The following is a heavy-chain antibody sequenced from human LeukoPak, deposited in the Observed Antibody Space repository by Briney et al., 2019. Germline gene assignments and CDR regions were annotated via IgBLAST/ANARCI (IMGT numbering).Heavy chain of an antibody. CDR1: GGSFSGYY. D-gene: IGHD6-19*01. CDR2: IYYSGST. CDR3: ARDPGPYSSGWSYYYGMDV. J-gene: IGHJ6*02. V-gene: IGHV4-59*01. Sequence: SETLSLTCAVYGGSFSGYYWSWIRQPPGKGLEWIGYIYYSGSTNYNPSLKSRVTISVDTSKNQFSLKLSSVTAADTAVYYCARDPGPYSSGWSYYYGMDVWGQGTTVTVSS.